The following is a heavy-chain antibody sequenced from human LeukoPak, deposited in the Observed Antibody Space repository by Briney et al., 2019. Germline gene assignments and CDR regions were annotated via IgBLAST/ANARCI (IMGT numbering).Heavy chain of an antibody. CDR2: IIPTFGTA. D-gene: IGHD6-13*01. CDR1: GGTFSSYA. CDR3: ARGSSSWPLAEYFQH. Sequence: GASVKVSCKASGGTFSSYAISWVRQAPGQGLEWMGGIIPTFGTANYAQKFQGRVTITTDESTSTAYMELSSLRSEDTAVYYCARGSSSWPLAEYFQHWGQGTLVTVSS. V-gene: IGHV1-69*05. J-gene: IGHJ1*01.